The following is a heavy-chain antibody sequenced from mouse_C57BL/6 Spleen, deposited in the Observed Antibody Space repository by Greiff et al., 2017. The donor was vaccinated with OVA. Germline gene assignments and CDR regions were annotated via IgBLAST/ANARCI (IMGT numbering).Heavy chain of an antibody. Sequence: LVEPGASVKISCKASGYSFTDYNMNWVKQSNGKSLEWIGVINPNYGTTSYNQKFKGKATLTVDQSSSTAYMQLNSLTSEDSAVYYCARHYYYGSSYWYFDVWGTGTTVTVSS. V-gene: IGHV1-39*01. D-gene: IGHD1-1*01. CDR2: INPNYGTT. CDR1: GYSFTDYN. J-gene: IGHJ1*03. CDR3: ARHYYYGSSYWYFDV.